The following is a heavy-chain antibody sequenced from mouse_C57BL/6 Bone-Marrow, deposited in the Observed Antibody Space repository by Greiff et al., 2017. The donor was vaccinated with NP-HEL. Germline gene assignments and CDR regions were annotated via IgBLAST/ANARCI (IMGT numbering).Heavy chain of an antibody. CDR2: IYWDDAK. Sequence: QVTLKVSGPGILQSSQTLSLTCSFSGFSLSTSGMAVSWIRQPSGKGLEWLAHIYWDDAKRSNRSLKSRPTISKDTSRNQVFLKITSVDTADTATYYCARRDLTTQIAMDYWGQGTSVTVSS. V-gene: IGHV8-12*01. CDR1: GFSLSTSGMA. D-gene: IGHD1-1*01. CDR3: ARRDLTTQIAMDY. J-gene: IGHJ4*01.